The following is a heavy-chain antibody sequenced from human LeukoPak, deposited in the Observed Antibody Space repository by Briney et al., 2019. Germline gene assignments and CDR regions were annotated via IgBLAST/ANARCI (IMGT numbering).Heavy chain of an antibody. CDR3: ARVTEDSYYYDSSGYYYYFDY. Sequence: PSETLSLTCTASGGSISSYYWSWIRQPPGKGLEWIGYIYYSGSTNYNPSLKSRVTISVDTSKNQFSLKLSSVTAADTAVYYCARVTEDSYYYDSSGYYYYFDYWGQGTLVTVSS. CDR1: GGSISSYY. D-gene: IGHD3-22*01. V-gene: IGHV4-59*01. CDR2: IYYSGST. J-gene: IGHJ4*02.